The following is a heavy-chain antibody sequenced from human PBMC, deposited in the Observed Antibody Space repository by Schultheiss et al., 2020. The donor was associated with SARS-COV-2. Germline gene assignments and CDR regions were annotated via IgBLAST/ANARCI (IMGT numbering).Heavy chain of an antibody. CDR3: AREKVVITAAGLDY. D-gene: IGHD2-15*01. CDR2: IRYDGRTV. V-gene: IGHV3-30*02. Sequence: GGSLRLSCAASGFNFWNYGMHWVRQAPGKGLEWVAFIRYDGRTVEYADSVKGRVTISRDNSKNTLFLQLNSLRREDTAVYYCAREKVVITAAGLDYWGQGALVTVSS. J-gene: IGHJ4*02. CDR1: GFNFWNYG.